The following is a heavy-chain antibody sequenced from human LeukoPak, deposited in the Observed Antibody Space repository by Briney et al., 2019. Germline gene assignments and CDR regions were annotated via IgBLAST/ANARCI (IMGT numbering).Heavy chain of an antibody. J-gene: IGHJ6*02. V-gene: IGHV1-2*04. CDR1: GYTFTGYY. Sequence: PGASVKVSCKASGYTFTGYYMHWVRQAPGQGLEWMGWINPNSGGTNYAQKFQGWVTMTRDTSISTAYMELSRLRSDDTAVYNGARNGDSSSSSFGNYYYGMDVWGQGTTVTASS. CDR3: ARNGDSSSSSFGNYYYGMDV. D-gene: IGHD6-6*01. CDR2: INPNSGGT.